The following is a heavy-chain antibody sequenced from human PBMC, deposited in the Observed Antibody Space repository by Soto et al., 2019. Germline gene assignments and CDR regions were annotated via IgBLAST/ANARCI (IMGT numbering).Heavy chain of an antibody. CDR1: GGSISSYY. D-gene: IGHD6-13*01. CDR2: IYYSGST. CDR3: ARVIAAAGTGFDY. J-gene: IGHJ4*02. Sequence: SETLSLTCTVSGGSISSYYWSWIRQPPGKGLEWIGYIYYSGSTNYNPSLKSRVTLSVDTSKNQFSLKLSSVTAADTAVYYCARVIAAAGTGFDYWGQGTLVTVSS. V-gene: IGHV4-59*01.